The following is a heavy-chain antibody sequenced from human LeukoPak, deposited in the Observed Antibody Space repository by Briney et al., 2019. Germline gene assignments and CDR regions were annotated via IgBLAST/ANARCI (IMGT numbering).Heavy chain of an antibody. D-gene: IGHD3-22*01. Sequence: GASVKVSCKASGYTFTSYAMHWVRQAPGQRLEWTGWINAGNGNTKYSQKFQGRVTITRDTSASTAYMELSSLRSEDTAVYYCARALYYYDSSGPCANWGQGTLVTVSS. CDR2: INAGNGNT. J-gene: IGHJ4*02. CDR3: ARALYYYDSSGPCAN. CDR1: GYTFTSYA. V-gene: IGHV1-3*01.